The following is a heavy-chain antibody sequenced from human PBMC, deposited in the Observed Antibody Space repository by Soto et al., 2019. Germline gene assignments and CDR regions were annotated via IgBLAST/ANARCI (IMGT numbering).Heavy chain of an antibody. J-gene: IGHJ6*02. V-gene: IGHV4-39*01. CDR3: ARLVGATPPYNYYYYGMDV. Sequence: SETLSLPCTVSGGSISSSSYYWGWIRQPPGKGLEWIGSIYYSGSTYYNPSLKSRVTISVDTSKNQFSLKPSSVTAADTAVYYCARLVGATPPYNYYYYGMDVWGQGTTVTVSS. CDR1: GGSISSSSYY. CDR2: IYYSGST. D-gene: IGHD1-26*01.